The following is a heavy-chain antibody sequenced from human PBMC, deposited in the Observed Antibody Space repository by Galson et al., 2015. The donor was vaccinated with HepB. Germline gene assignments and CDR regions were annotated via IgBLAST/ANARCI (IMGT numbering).Heavy chain of an antibody. CDR2: IYSGGST. D-gene: IGHD6-13*01. V-gene: IGHV3-66*01. CDR1: GFTVSSNY. J-gene: IGHJ4*02. CDR3: AREAAAGIWNY. Sequence: SLRLSCAASGFTVSSNYMSWVRQAPGKGLEWVSVIYSGGSTYYADSVKGRFTISRDDSKNTLYLQMNSLRAEDTAVYYCAREAAAGIWNYWGQGTLVTVSS.